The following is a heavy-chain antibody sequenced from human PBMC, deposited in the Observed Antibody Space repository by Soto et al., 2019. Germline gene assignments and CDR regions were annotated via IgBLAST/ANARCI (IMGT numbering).Heavy chain of an antibody. D-gene: IGHD2-2*01. CDR2: ISYDGSNK. Sequence: GGSLRLSCAASGFTFSSYGMHWVRQAPGKGLEWVAVISYDGSNKYYADSVKGRFTISRDNSKNTLYLQMNSLGAEDTAVYYCAKLSEGYCSSTSCYNPPDWFDPWGQGTLVTISS. CDR3: AKLSEGYCSSTSCYNPPDWFDP. CDR1: GFTFSSYG. V-gene: IGHV3-30*18. J-gene: IGHJ5*02.